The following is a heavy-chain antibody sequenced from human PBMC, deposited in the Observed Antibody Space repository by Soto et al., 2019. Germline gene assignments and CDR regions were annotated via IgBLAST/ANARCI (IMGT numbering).Heavy chain of an antibody. J-gene: IGHJ6*02. CDR3: VKGSYGGNGIKYYYYGMDV. CDR1: GFTFDDYT. Sequence: SGGFLRLSCAASGFTFDDYTMHWVRQAPGKGLEWVSLISWDGGSTYYADSAKGRFTISRDNSKNSLYLQMNSLRTEDTALYYCVKGSYGGNGIKYYYYGMDVWGQGTTVTVSS. CDR2: ISWDGGST. V-gene: IGHV3-43*01. D-gene: IGHD4-17*01.